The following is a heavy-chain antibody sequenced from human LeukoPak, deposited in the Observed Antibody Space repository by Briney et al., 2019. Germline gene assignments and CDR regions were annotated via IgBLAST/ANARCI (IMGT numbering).Heavy chain of an antibody. CDR2: FDPEDGET. CDR3: ATTGISAFDI. J-gene: IGHJ3*02. D-gene: IGHD3-10*01. Sequence: GASVKVSCKASGYTFTSYYMHWVRQAPGQGLEWMGGFDPEDGETIYAQKFQGRVTMTEDTSTDTAYMELSSLRSEDTAVYYCATTGISAFDIWGQGTMVTVSS. V-gene: IGHV1-24*01. CDR1: GYTFTSYY.